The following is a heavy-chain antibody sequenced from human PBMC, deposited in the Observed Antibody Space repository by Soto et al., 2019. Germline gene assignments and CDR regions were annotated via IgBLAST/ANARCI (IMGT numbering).Heavy chain of an antibody. D-gene: IGHD2-15*01. CDR2: IKSKTDGGTT. CDR3: TTVFGYCSGGSCYDI. J-gene: IGHJ3*02. Sequence: GGSLRLSCAASGFTFSNAWMNWVRQAPGKGLEWVGRIKSKTDGGTTDYAAPVKGRFTISRDDSKNTLYLQMNSLKTEDTAVYYCTTVFGYCSGGSCYDIWGQGTMVTVSS. CDR1: GFTFSNAW. V-gene: IGHV3-15*07.